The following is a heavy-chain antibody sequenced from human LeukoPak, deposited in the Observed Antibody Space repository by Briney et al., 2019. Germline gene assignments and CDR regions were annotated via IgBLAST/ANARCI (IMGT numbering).Heavy chain of an antibody. J-gene: IGHJ6*02. D-gene: IGHD3-3*01. CDR2: IWYDGSNK. CDR3: ARAFWSGYYKDYYYGMDV. Sequence: GGSLRLSCAASGFTFSSYGMHWVRRAPGKGLEWVAVIWYDGSNKYYADSVKGRFTISRDNSKNTLYLQMNSLRAEDTAVYYCARAFWSGYYKDYYYGMDVWGQGTTVTVSS. CDR1: GFTFSSYG. V-gene: IGHV3-33*01.